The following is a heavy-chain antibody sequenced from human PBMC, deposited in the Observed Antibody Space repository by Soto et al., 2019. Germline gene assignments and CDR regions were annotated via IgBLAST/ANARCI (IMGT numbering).Heavy chain of an antibody. CDR2: INPSGGST. J-gene: IGHJ6*02. CDR1: GYTFTSYY. V-gene: IGHV1-46*01. Sequence: ASVKVSCKASGYTFTSYYMHWVRQAPGQGLEWMGIINPSGGSTSYAQKFQGRVTMTRDTSTSTVYMELSSLRSEDTAVYYCARDLSMAPKYYYYYYGMDVWGQGTTVTVSS. CDR3: ARDLSMAPKYYYYYYGMDV. D-gene: IGHD5-12*01.